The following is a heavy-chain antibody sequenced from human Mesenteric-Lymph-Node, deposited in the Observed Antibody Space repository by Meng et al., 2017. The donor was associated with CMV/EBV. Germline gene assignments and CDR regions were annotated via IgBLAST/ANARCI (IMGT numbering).Heavy chain of an antibody. Sequence: GSLRLSCTVSGGSVSSRDYYWSWIRQPPGKGLEWIGYIYYNGGTNYNPSLKSRVTISLDTSKNQFSLKLSSVTAADTAIYYCARVGADGDYVGYWGQGTLVTVS. V-gene: IGHV4-61*08. CDR3: ARVGADGDYVGY. CDR1: GGSVSSRDYY. J-gene: IGHJ4*02. CDR2: IYYNGGT. D-gene: IGHD4-17*01.